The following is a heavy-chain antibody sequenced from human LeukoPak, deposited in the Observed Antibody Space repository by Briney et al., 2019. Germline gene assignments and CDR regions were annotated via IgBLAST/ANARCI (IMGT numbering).Heavy chain of an antibody. Sequence: SVKLSCKASGGTFSSYAISWVRQAPAQRLEWMGRIIPILGIANYAQKFQGRVTITADKSTSTAYMELSSLRSEDTAVYCCAQNDYGGNSVDYWGQGTLVTVSS. CDR2: IIPILGIA. CDR1: GGTFSSYA. J-gene: IGHJ4*02. CDR3: AQNDYGGNSVDY. V-gene: IGHV1-69*04. D-gene: IGHD4-23*01.